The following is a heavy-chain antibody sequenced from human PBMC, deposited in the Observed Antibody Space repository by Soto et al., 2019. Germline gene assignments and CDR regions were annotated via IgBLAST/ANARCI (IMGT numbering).Heavy chain of an antibody. V-gene: IGHV3-48*03. CDR2: ISSYGNTI. CDR1: GFTLSSYE. CDR3: ARDRNVAGRIGASDGMDV. Sequence: PVGSLRLSCAASGFTLSSYEMNWVRQAPGKGLEWVSHISSYGNTIYYPDSVKGRFTISRDNAKNSLYLQMNSLTAEDTAVYYCARDRNVAGRIGASDGMDVWGQGTTVTVSS. J-gene: IGHJ6*02. D-gene: IGHD6-6*01.